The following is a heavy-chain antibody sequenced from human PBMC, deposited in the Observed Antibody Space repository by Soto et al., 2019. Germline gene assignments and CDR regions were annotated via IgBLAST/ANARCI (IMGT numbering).Heavy chain of an antibody. D-gene: IGHD3-3*01. J-gene: IGHJ5*02. CDR1: GGSMSSYY. CDR2: VYSSGGT. Sequence: SETLSLTCTVSGGSMSSYYCTCIRHPAGKGLEWIGRVYSSGGTHYNPSLKSRVTISLDTSKNQFSLRLLSVTDADTAVYYCARGQRFSDWFDPWGQGTLVTVSS. V-gene: IGHV4-4*07. CDR3: ARGQRFSDWFDP.